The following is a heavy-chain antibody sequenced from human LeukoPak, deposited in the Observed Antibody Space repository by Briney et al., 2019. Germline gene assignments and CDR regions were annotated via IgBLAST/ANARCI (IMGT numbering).Heavy chain of an antibody. CDR3: ARRGVVATPDANF. CDR1: GGSISSSRYY. D-gene: IGHD5-12*01. CDR2: IYYTGST. V-gene: IGHV4-39*01. J-gene: IGHJ4*02. Sequence: SETLSLTCTVSGGSISSSRYYWGWIRQPPGKGLEWIGSIYYTGSTYYNLSLRSRVSISVDTSKNQFTLKLSSVTAADTAVYYCARRGVVATPDANFWGQGTLVTVSS.